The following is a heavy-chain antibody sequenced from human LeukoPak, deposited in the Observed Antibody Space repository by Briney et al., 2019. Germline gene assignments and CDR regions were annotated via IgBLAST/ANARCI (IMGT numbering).Heavy chain of an antibody. CDR1: GYSFSDYW. Sequence: GESLKISCQASGYSFSDYWIGWVRHMPGKGLEWMTIIYPGDSETRYSPSLQGQVTISADKSINTVYLQWNSLKASDTAMYYCAAGELWFGEPRWFDPWGQGTLVTVSS. CDR2: IYPGDSET. V-gene: IGHV5-51*01. J-gene: IGHJ5*02. D-gene: IGHD3-10*01. CDR3: AAGELWFGEPRWFDP.